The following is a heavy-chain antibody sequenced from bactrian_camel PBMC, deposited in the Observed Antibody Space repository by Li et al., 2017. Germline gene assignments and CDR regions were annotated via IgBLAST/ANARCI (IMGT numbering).Heavy chain of an antibody. CDR3: AADLSEAARFSPLEAFEYGY. V-gene: IGHV3-3*01. Sequence: HVQLVESGGGSVQAGGSLRLSCQASGYNYTGNCVAWFRQPPGKEREGVASICTGRGTTDYANSVKGRFTISQDNAKNTVYLQMNSLKPEDTAMYFCAADLSEAARFSPLEAFEYGYWGQGTQVTVS. CDR1: GYNYTGNC. CDR2: ICTGRGTT. D-gene: IGHD1*01. J-gene: IGHJ4*01.